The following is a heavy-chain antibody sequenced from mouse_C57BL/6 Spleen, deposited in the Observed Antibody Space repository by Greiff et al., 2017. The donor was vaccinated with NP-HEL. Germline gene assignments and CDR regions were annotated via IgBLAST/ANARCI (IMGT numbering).Heavy chain of an antibody. CDR1: GYTFTSYW. V-gene: IGHV1-50*01. J-gene: IGHJ4*01. D-gene: IGHD2-4*01. CDR3: ARGGGLRGDY. Sequence: QVQLQQPGAELVKPGASVKLSCKASGYTFTSYWMQWVKQRPGQGLEWIGEIDPSDSYNNYNQKFKGKATLTVDTSSSPAYMQLSSLTSEDSAVYYCARGGGLRGDYWGQGTSVTVSS. CDR2: IDPSDSYN.